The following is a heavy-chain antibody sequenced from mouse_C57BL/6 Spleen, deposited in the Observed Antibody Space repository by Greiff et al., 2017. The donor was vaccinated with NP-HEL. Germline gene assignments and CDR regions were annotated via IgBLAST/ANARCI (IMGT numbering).Heavy chain of an antibody. CDR1: GFTFSDYG. J-gene: IGHJ2*01. CDR3: ARFDYGSGYYFDY. CDR2: ISSGSSTI. V-gene: IGHV5-17*01. Sequence: EVHLVESGGGLVKPGGSLKLSCAASGFTFSDYGMHWVRQAPEKGLEWVAYISSGSSTIYYADTVKGRFTISRDNAKNTLFLQMTSLRSEDTAMYYCARFDYGSGYYFDYWGQGTTLTVSS. D-gene: IGHD2-2*01.